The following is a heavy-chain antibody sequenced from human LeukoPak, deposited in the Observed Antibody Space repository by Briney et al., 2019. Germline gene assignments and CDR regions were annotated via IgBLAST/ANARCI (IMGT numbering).Heavy chain of an antibody. Sequence: PSETLSLTCTVSGGSISSGDFYWSWIRQPPGKGLEWVGYISYSRSTYYNPSLKSRVTISRDTSKNQFSLKLTSVTPADTAVYYCAKAGWRGGGTFYEFDPWGQGILVIVSS. CDR1: GGSISSGDFY. CDR2: ISYSRST. CDR3: AKAGWRGGGTFYEFDP. D-gene: IGHD3-16*01. V-gene: IGHV4-30-4*01. J-gene: IGHJ5*02.